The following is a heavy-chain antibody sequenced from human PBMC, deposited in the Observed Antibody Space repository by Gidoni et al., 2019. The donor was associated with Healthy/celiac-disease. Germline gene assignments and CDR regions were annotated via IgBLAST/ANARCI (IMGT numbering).Heavy chain of an antibody. J-gene: IGHJ4*02. D-gene: IGHD6-19*01. CDR3: ARDNQWLVPFDY. V-gene: IGHV3-33*01. Sequence: QVQLVVSGGGVVHPGSSLRLSCAASGFTFSSYVMHWVRQAPGKGLEWVAVIWYDGSNKYYADSVKGRFTISRDNSKNTLYLQMNRLRAEDTAVYYCARDNQWLVPFDYWGQGTLVTVSS. CDR1: GFTFSSYV. CDR2: IWYDGSNK.